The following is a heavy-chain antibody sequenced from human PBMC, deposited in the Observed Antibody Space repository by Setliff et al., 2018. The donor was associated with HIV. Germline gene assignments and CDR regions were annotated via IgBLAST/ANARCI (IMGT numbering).Heavy chain of an antibody. CDR2: ISYDGSNK. CDR3: AREVAADGTYFDY. CDR1: GFTFSNSA. Sequence: GGSLRLSCAASGFTFSNSAMHWVRQAPGKGLGWVAGISYDGSNKYYTDSVKGRFTISRDNSKNTLYLQMNSLRAEDSAVYYCAREVAADGTYFDYWGPGTLVTVSS. J-gene: IGHJ4*02. V-gene: IGHV3-30*04. D-gene: IGHD6-13*01.